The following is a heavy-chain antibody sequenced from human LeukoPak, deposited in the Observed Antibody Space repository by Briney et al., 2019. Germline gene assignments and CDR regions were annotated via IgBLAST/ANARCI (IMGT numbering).Heavy chain of an antibody. Sequence: GGSLRLSCAASGFTFSSYAMHWVRQSLGKGLEWVSVMSYDGFNKYYADSVKGRFTISRDNSKNTLYLQMNSLRAEDTAVYYCAKTKGYSYGYYFDYWGQGTLVTVSS. CDR1: GFTFSSYA. J-gene: IGHJ4*02. D-gene: IGHD5-18*01. V-gene: IGHV3-30*18. CDR3: AKTKGYSYGYYFDY. CDR2: MSYDGFNK.